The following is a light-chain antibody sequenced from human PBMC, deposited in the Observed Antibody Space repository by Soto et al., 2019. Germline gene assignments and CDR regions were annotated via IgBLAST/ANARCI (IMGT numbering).Light chain of an antibody. V-gene: IGLV2-23*01. Sequence: QSALTQPASVSGSPGQSIAISCTGTSRDVATYNLVSWYQQHPGKVPKLIIYEGSERPSGVSNRFSGSKSGNTASLTISGLKAEDEADYYCCSYSGSSTLLFGGGTQLTVL. CDR1: SRDVATYNL. J-gene: IGLJ2*01. CDR3: CSYSGSSTLL. CDR2: EGS.